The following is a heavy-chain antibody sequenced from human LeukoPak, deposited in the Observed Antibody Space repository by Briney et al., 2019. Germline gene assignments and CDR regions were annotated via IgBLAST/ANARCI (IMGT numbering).Heavy chain of an antibody. V-gene: IGHV3-48*04. Sequence: PGGSLRLSCAASRFTFSSYSMNWVRQAPGKGLEWVSFISSSSSTIYYADSVKGRFTISRDNAKSSLYLQMNSLRAEDTAVYYCARDRGGSYSAIDYWGQGTLVTVSS. CDR1: RFTFSSYS. CDR3: ARDRGGSYSAIDY. CDR2: ISSSSSTI. D-gene: IGHD1-26*01. J-gene: IGHJ4*02.